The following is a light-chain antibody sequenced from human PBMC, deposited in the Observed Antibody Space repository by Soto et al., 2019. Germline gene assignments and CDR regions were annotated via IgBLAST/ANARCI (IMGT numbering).Light chain of an antibody. V-gene: IGKV3-15*01. J-gene: IGKJ2*01. CDR3: QQYSGWPYT. Sequence: EIVMTQSPATLAVSPGESATLSCRASQSISNHLTWYQQKPGQPPRLLIYGASTRATGIPARFSGSGSGTEFTLIISKLQSEDFAVYYCQQYSGWPYTFGQGTKLEIK. CDR2: GAS. CDR1: QSISNH.